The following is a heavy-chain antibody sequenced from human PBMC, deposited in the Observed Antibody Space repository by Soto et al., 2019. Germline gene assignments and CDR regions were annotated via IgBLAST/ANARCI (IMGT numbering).Heavy chain of an antibody. D-gene: IGHD6-19*01. V-gene: IGHV3-23*01. CDR2: VSAGGGNT. Sequence: EVQLLESGGGLVQPGGSLRLSCAASGFTFSSYAMSWVRQAPGKGLEWVSAVSAGGGNTYYADSVKGRYTISRDNSKNALYLQMNSPRAEDTAVYYCAQSSSGWSNFDYWGQRTLVTVSS. J-gene: IGHJ4*02. CDR1: GFTFSSYA. CDR3: AQSSSGWSNFDY.